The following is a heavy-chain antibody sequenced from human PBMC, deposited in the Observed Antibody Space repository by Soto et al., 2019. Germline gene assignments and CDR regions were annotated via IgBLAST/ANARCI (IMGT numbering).Heavy chain of an antibody. Sequence: QVQLVQSGAEVKKPGASVKVSCKASGYTFTSYGISWVRQAPGQGLEWMGWISAYNGNTNYAQKLQGRVTMTTDTSTSTAYMELRSPRSDDTAVYYCARERGGGYCSSTSCYGLHDYWGQGTLVTVSS. CDR3: ARERGGGYCSSTSCYGLHDY. CDR1: GYTFTSYG. J-gene: IGHJ4*02. CDR2: ISAYNGNT. V-gene: IGHV1-18*01. D-gene: IGHD2-2*01.